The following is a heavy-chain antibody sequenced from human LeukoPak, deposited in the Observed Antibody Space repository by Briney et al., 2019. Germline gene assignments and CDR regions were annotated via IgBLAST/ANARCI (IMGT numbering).Heavy chain of an antibody. CDR3: ARGGSSSLSFDY. Sequence: SETLSLTCAVSGGSISSSNWWSGVRQPPGKGLEGIGEIYHSGSTNYNPSLKSRVTKSVDKSKNQFSLKLSSVTAADTAVYYCARGGSSSLSFDYWGQGTLVTVSS. CDR1: GGSISSSNW. J-gene: IGHJ4*02. D-gene: IGHD6-6*01. CDR2: IYHSGST. V-gene: IGHV4-4*02.